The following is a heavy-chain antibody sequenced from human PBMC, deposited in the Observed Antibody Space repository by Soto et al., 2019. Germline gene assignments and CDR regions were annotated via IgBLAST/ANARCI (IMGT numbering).Heavy chain of an antibody. CDR2: FDPEDGET. CDR1: GYTLPELS. V-gene: IGHV1-24*01. J-gene: IGHJ2*01. Sequence: ASVKVSCKVSGYTLPELSMHWVRQAPGEGIEWMGGFDPEDGETIYAQKFQGRVTMTEDTSTDTAYMELSSLRSEDTAVYYCATDLGDVAVAVTNPNRYFDLWGRGTLVTVSS. D-gene: IGHD6-19*01. CDR3: ATDLGDVAVAVTNPNRYFDL.